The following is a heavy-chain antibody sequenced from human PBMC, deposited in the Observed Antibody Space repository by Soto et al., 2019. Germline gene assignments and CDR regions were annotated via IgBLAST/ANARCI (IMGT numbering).Heavy chain of an antibody. Sequence: PSETLSLTCTVSGGSISSSSYYWSWIRQPPGKGLEWIGYIYYSGSTNYNPSLKSRVTISVDTSKNQFSLKLSSVTAADTAVYYCARRALITNWFDPWGQGTLVTVSS. J-gene: IGHJ5*02. D-gene: IGHD1-20*01. CDR2: IYYSGST. CDR3: ARRALITNWFDP. CDR1: GGSISSSSYY. V-gene: IGHV4-61*05.